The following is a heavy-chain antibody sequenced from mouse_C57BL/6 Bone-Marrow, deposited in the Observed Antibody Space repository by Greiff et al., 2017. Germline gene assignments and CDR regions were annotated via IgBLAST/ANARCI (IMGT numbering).Heavy chain of an antibody. CDR1: GYAFSSSW. CDR3: ARGTGHWYIGV. CDR2: IYPGDGDT. V-gene: IGHV1-82*01. D-gene: IGHD3-3*01. J-gene: IGHJ1*03. Sequence: VQLQESGPELVKPGASVKISCKASGYAFSSSWMNWVKQRPGKGLEWIGRIYPGDGDTNYNGKFKGTATLTADKSSSTAYMQLSSLTSEDSAGSVWARGTGHWYIGVWGTGTTVTVSS.